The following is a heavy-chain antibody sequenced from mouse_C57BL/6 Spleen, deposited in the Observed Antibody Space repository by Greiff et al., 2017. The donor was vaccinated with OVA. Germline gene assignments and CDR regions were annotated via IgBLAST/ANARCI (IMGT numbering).Heavy chain of an antibody. CDR1: GFNIKDDY. V-gene: IGHV14-4*01. Sequence: EVQLQQSGAELVRPGASVKLSCTASGFNIKDDYMHWVKQRPEQGLEWIGWIDPENGDTEYASKFQGKATITADTSSNTAYLQLSSLTSEDTAVYYCTTPDYDGPMDYWGQGTSVTVSS. CDR2: IDPENGDT. J-gene: IGHJ4*01. D-gene: IGHD2-4*01. CDR3: TTPDYDGPMDY.